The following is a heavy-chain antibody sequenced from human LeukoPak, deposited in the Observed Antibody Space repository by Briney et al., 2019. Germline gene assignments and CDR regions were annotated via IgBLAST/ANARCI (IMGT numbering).Heavy chain of an antibody. CDR3: ARKVSSSSLQTTVAFDY. Sequence: PGGSLRLSCAASGCPFSSYSMNWVRQAPGKGLEWVASINTASIYITYADSVKGRFTIARDNAKSSLYLQMNSLRAEDTAVYYCARKVSSSSLQTTVAFDYWGQGTLVTVSS. V-gene: IGHV3-21*01. CDR2: INTASIYI. CDR1: GCPFSSYS. J-gene: IGHJ4*02. D-gene: IGHD6-13*01.